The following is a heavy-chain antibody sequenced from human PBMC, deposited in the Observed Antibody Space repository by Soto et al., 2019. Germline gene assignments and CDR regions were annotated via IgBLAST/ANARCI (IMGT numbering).Heavy chain of an antibody. J-gene: IGHJ6*03. Sequence: PSETLSLTCAVYGGSFSGYYWSWIRQPPGKGLEWIGEINHSGSTNYNPSLKSRVTISVDTSKNQFSLKLSSVTAADTAVYYCARESAGDTYQLLSYYYYYMDVWGKGTTVTVSS. D-gene: IGHD2-2*01. CDR1: GGSFSGYY. CDR2: INHSGST. V-gene: IGHV4-34*01. CDR3: ARESAGDTYQLLSYYYYYMDV.